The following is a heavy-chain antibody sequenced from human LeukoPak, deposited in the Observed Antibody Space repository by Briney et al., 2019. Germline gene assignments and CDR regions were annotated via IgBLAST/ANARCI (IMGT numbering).Heavy chain of an antibody. V-gene: IGHV4-59*01. D-gene: IGHD1-26*01. CDR3: ARGGGSYGIGYFQH. Sequence: SETLSLTCTVSGGSISSYYWSWIRQPPGKGLEWIGYIYYSGSTNYNPSLESRVTISVDTSKNQFSLKLSSVTAADTAVYYCARGGGSYGIGYFQHWGQGTLVTVSS. J-gene: IGHJ1*01. CDR1: GGSISSYY. CDR2: IYYSGST.